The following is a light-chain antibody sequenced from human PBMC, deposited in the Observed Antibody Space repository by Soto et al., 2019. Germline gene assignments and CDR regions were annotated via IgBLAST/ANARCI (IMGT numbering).Light chain of an antibody. CDR1: QSVSSSS. CDR2: GAS. J-gene: IGKJ2*01. Sequence: EIVLTQSPGTLSLSPGERATLSCRASQSVSSSSLAWYQQKPGQAPRLLIYGASSRATGIADRFSGSGSGTDFTLSISRLEPEDLAVYYCQRNGSSTMYTFGQGTKLESK. V-gene: IGKV3-20*01. CDR3: QRNGSSTMYT.